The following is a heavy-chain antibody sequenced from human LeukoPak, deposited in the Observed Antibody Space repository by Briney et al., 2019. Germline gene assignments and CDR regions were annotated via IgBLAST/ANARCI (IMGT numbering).Heavy chain of an antibody. CDR3: AKGYSSGWYALDY. CDR1: GFTFSSYG. Sequence: QPGRSLRLSCAASGFTFSSYGKHWVRQAPGKGLEWVAVISYDGSNKYYADSVKGRFTISRDNSKNTLYLQMNSLRAEDTAVYYCAKGYSSGWYALDYWGQGTLVTVSS. J-gene: IGHJ4*02. CDR2: ISYDGSNK. D-gene: IGHD6-19*01. V-gene: IGHV3-30*18.